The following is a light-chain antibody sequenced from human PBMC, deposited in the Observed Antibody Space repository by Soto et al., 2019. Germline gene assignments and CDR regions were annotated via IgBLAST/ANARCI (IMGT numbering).Light chain of an antibody. CDR2: EAT. V-gene: IGLV2-23*01. J-gene: IGLJ1*01. Sequence: QSALTQPASVSGSPGQSIAISCTGTSSDIGSYNFVSWYQQRPGRAPKLMIFEATKRPSGVPPRFSGSKSGNTASLTISGLLSEDEADYYCASWDDSLNAYVFGGGTKLTVL. CDR1: SSDIGSYNF. CDR3: ASWDDSLNAYV.